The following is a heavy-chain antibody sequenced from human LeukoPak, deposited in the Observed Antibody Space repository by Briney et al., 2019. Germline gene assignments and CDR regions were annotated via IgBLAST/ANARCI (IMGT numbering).Heavy chain of an antibody. Sequence: PSQTLSLTCNVSGESISSGNYYWSWIRQRPGKGLEWIGYIYYSGSTYYNPSLKSRTTISVDTSKNQFSLKLSSVTAADTAVYYCARDRDRYNFIDYWGQGSLVTVSS. CDR1: GESISSGNYY. J-gene: IGHJ4*02. CDR2: IYYSGST. V-gene: IGHV4-30-4*08. CDR3: ARDRDRYNFIDY. D-gene: IGHD5-24*01.